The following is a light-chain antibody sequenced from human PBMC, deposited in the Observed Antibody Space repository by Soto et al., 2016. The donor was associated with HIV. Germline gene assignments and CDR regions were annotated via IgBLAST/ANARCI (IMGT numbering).Light chain of an antibody. CDR2: DDS. V-gene: IGLV3-21*03. J-gene: IGLJ2*01. Sequence: SYELTQPPSVSVAPGKTARVTCGGNNIGTKSVHWYQQKPGQAPVLVVYDDSDRPSGIPERFSASNSGSTATLTISRVEAGDEADYYCQVWDSSSDHSLFGGGTKLTVL. CDR1: NIGTKS. CDR3: QVWDSSSDHSL.